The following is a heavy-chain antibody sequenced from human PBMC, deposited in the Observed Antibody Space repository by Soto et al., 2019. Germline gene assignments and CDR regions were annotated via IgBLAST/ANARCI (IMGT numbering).Heavy chain of an antibody. J-gene: IGHJ4*02. CDR3: ARAYDFWSGYPEFDY. CDR2: ISAYDGDT. V-gene: IGHV1-18*01. D-gene: IGHD3-3*01. CDR1: GYTFTSYG. Sequence: QVQLVQSGAELKKPGASVKVSCKASGYTFTSYGISWVRQAPGQGLEWMGWISAYDGDTNYAQRLQGRVTMTTDTSMGTAYMELRSLRSDDTAVYYCARAYDFWSGYPEFDYWGQGTLVTVSS.